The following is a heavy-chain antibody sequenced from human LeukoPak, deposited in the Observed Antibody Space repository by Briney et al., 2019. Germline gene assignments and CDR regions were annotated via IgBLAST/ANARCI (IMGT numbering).Heavy chain of an antibody. V-gene: IGHV4-59*08. CDR1: GGSISGYY. Sequence: PSETLSLTCTASGGSISGYYWSWIRQPPGKGLEWIGYIYYSGSTNYNPSLKSRLTISIDTSENQFSLKLSSVTAADTAVYYCAREYSSSSGRRAFDIWGQGTMVTVSS. D-gene: IGHD6-6*01. CDR3: AREYSSSSGRRAFDI. CDR2: IYYSGST. J-gene: IGHJ3*02.